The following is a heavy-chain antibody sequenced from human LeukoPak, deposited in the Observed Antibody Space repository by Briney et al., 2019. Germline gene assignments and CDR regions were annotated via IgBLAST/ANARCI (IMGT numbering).Heavy chain of an antibody. CDR1: GYTFTSYD. Sequence: ASVKVSCKASGYTFTSYDINWVRQATGQGLEWMGWMNPNSGNTGYAQKFQGRVTITRNTSISTTYMELSSLRSEDTAVYFCARGRPDYGEGIDSWGQGTLVTVSS. CDR2: MNPNSGNT. CDR3: ARGRPDYGEGIDS. J-gene: IGHJ4*02. D-gene: IGHD4-17*01. V-gene: IGHV1-8*03.